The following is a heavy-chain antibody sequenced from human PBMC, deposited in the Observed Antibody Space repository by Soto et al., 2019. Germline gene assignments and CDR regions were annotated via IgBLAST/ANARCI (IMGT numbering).Heavy chain of an antibody. D-gene: IGHD4-4*01. Sequence: GGSLRLSCAASGFTFSSYAMHWVRQAPGKGLEWVAVISYDGSNKYYADSVKGRFTISRDNSKNTLYLQMNSLRAEDTAVYYCAREVDYSNYKGWSLGRGYYGMDVWGQGTTVTVSS. CDR2: ISYDGSNK. J-gene: IGHJ6*02. CDR1: GFTFSSYA. V-gene: IGHV3-30-3*01. CDR3: AREVDYSNYKGWSLGRGYYGMDV.